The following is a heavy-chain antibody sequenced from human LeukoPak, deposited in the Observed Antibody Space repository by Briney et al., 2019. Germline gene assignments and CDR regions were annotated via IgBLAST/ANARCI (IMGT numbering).Heavy chain of an antibody. D-gene: IGHD1-7*01. V-gene: IGHV1-18*01. CDR3: ARDKSGTEFDS. Sequence: GASVKVSCKASGYIFSNYGISWVRQAPGQGLEWMGWINTYNGNTNYAQKLQGRVTMTTDTSTSTAYMELRSLGSDDTAVYYCARDKSGTEFDSWGQGTLVTVSS. CDR1: GYIFSNYG. J-gene: IGHJ4*02. CDR2: INTYNGNT.